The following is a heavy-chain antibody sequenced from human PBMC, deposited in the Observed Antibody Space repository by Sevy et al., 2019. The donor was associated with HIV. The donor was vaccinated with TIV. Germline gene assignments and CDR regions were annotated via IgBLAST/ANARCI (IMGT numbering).Heavy chain of an antibody. CDR3: AGRIAVAGTYYYYGMDV. CDR2: INHSRST. V-gene: IGHV4-34*01. D-gene: IGHD6-19*01. Sequence: SETLSLTCAVYGGSFSGYYWSWIRQPPRKGLEWIGEINHSRSTNYNPSLKSRVTISVDTSKNQFSLKLSSVTAADTAVYYCAGRIAVAGTYYYYGMDVWGQGTTVTVSS. J-gene: IGHJ6*02. CDR1: GGSFSGYY.